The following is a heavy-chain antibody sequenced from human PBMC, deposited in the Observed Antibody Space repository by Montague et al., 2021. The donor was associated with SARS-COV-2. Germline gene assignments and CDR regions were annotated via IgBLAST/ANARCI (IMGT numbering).Heavy chain of an antibody. V-gene: IGHV4-59*01. D-gene: IGHD3-10*01. Sequence: SGTLSLTCTVSGGSISSYYWSWIRQPPGKGLEWIGYIYYSGSTSYNPSLKSRVTISVDTSKNQFSLKLSSVTAADTAVYYCAREGILWFGDLAPYYYGMDVWGQGSTVTVSS. CDR3: AREGILWFGDLAPYYYGMDV. J-gene: IGHJ6*02. CDR1: GGSISSYY. CDR2: IYYSGST.